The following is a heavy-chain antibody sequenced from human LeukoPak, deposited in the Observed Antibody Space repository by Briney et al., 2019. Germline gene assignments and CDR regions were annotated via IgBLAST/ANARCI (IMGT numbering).Heavy chain of an antibody. CDR2: MNPNSGNT. V-gene: IGHV1-8*01. Sequence: ASVKVSCKVSGHTLTELSMHWVRQAPGKGLEWMGWMNPNSGNTGYAQKFQGRVTMTRNTSISTAYMELSSLRSEDTAVYYCARDNWFDSWGQGTLVTVSS. J-gene: IGHJ5*01. CDR3: ARDNWFDS. CDR1: GHTLTELS.